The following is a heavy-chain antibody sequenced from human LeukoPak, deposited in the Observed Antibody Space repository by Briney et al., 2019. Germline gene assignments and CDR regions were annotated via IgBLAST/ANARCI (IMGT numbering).Heavy chain of an antibody. Sequence: GGSLRLSCAASGFTFSSYGMHWVRQAPGKGLEWVAVIWYDGSNKYYADSVKGRFTISRDNSKNTLYLQMNSLRAEDTAVYYCARVRTYYGSGSYYNWFDPWGQGTLVTVSS. D-gene: IGHD3-10*01. CDR3: ARVRTYYGSGSYYNWFDP. V-gene: IGHV3-33*08. J-gene: IGHJ5*02. CDR1: GFTFSSYG. CDR2: IWYDGSNK.